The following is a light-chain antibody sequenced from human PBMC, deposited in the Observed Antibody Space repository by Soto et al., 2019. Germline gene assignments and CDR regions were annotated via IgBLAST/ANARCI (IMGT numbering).Light chain of an antibody. Sequence: QSALTQPPSLPGSPGQSIPISCTGTSRDVGGYNYVSWYQQHPGKAPKLMIYYVSNRPSGVCDRFSCAKSGNTAALTISGLHAEDEADDYCSSSKRSSTLYVFGAGTKVTVL. V-gene: IGLV2-14*01. J-gene: IGLJ1*01. CDR3: SSSKRSSTLYV. CDR1: SRDVGGYNY. CDR2: YVS.